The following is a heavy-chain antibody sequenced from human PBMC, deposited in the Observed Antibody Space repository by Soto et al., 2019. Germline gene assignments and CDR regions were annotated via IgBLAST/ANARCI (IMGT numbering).Heavy chain of an antibody. Sequence: GGSLSLSCAASGFTFSSYSMNWVRQAPGKGLERVSSISSSSSYIYYADSVKGRFTISRDNANNSLYLQMNSLRAEDTAVYYCAREMMDYCSGGSCYYYYYMDVWGKGTTVTVSS. D-gene: IGHD2-15*01. J-gene: IGHJ6*03. V-gene: IGHV3-21*01. CDR1: GFTFSSYS. CDR3: AREMMDYCSGGSCYYYYYMDV. CDR2: ISSSSSYI.